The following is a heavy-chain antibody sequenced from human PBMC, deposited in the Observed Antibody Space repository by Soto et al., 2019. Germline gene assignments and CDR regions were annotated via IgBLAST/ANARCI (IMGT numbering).Heavy chain of an antibody. Sequence: EVQLVESGGGLVQPGGSLRLSCAVSGFTFSTNWMSWVRQAPGKGLEWVANIKQDETEKYYVDSVKGRFAISRDNGKKTLYLQMNSLRAEDTAVYYCARVRTENYYGMDVWGQGTTVTVSS. CDR1: GFTFSTNW. V-gene: IGHV3-7*05. CDR2: IKQDETEK. CDR3: ARVRTENYYGMDV. J-gene: IGHJ6*02.